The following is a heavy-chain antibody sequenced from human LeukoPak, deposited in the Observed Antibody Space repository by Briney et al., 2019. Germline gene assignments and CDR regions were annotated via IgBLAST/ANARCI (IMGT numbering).Heavy chain of an antibody. CDR2: ISYDGSNK. D-gene: IGHD2-15*01. V-gene: IGHV3-30*04. CDR3: ANTRGYGYYFNY. Sequence: GGSLRLSCAASGFTFSSYAMHWVRQAPGKGLEWVAVISYDGSNKYYADSVKGRFTLSRDNSKNTLYLQVNSLRAEDTAVYYCANTRGYGYYFNYWGQGTLVTVSS. CDR1: GFTFSSYA. J-gene: IGHJ4*02.